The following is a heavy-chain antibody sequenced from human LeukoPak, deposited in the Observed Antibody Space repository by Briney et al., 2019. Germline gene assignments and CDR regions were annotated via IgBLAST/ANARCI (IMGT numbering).Heavy chain of an antibody. CDR2: IKQDGSEK. CDR1: GFTFSSYW. J-gene: IGHJ4*02. Sequence: GGSLRLSCAASGFTFSSYWMSWVRQAPGKGLEWVANIKQDGSEKYYVDSVKGRFTISRDNAKNSLYLQMNSLKTEDTAVYYCTTSASGWYWGQGTLVTVSS. CDR3: TTSASGWY. D-gene: IGHD6-19*01. V-gene: IGHV3-7*03.